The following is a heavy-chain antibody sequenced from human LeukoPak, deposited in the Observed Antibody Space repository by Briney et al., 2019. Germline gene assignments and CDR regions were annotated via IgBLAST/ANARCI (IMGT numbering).Heavy chain of an antibody. CDR3: ARGSGYCSSTSCYTPNYMDV. J-gene: IGHJ6*03. CDR2: IIPIFGTA. D-gene: IGHD2-2*02. V-gene: IGHV1-69*13. CDR1: GGTFSSYA. Sequence: SVKVSCKASGGTFSSYAISWVRQAPGQGLEWVGGIIPIFGTANYAQKFQGRVTITADESTSTAYMELSSLRSEDTAVYYCARGSGYCSSTSCYTPNYMDVWGKGTTVTVSS.